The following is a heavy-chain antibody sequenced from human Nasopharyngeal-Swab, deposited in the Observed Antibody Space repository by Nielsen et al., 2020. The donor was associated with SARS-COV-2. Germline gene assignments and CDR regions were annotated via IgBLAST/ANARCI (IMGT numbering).Heavy chain of an antibody. CDR3: ARHLTTHPFDY. CDR2: IKQDGSEK. CDR1: GFTFSNYW. D-gene: IGHD4/OR15-4a*01. Sequence: GGSLRLSCAASGFTFSNYWMSWVRQAPGKGLEWVANIKQDGSEKYYVDSVKGRFTISRDNAKNSLYLQMNSLRAEDTAVYYCARHLTTHPFDYWGQGTLVTVSS. J-gene: IGHJ4*02. V-gene: IGHV3-7*03.